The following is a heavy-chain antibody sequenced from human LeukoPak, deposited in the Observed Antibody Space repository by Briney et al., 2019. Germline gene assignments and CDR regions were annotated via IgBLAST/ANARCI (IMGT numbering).Heavy chain of an antibody. J-gene: IGHJ4*02. D-gene: IGHD5-12*01. V-gene: IGHV4-59*01. Sequence: PSETLSLTCSVSGGSISGYYWSWLRQPPGRGLEWIGYFYYSGSTTYNPSLKGRVTISVDTSENHFSLKLSSVTAADTAVYYCARGPNSDYGRFDYWGQGTLVTVSS. CDR3: ARGPNSDYGRFDY. CDR2: FYYSGST. CDR1: GGSISGYY.